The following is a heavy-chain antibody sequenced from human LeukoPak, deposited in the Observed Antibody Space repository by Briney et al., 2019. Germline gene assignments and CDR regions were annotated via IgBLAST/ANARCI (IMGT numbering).Heavy chain of an antibody. CDR3: IRGTVGAPGNDY. V-gene: IGHV3-74*01. Sequence: GGSLRLSCAASGFTFSSYWMHWVRQAPGKGLVWVSRIDTDGSFTSYADSVRGRFTISRDNAKNTLYLQMSSLRAEDTAVYYCIRGTVGAPGNDYWGQGTLVTVSS. CDR2: IDTDGSFT. J-gene: IGHJ4*02. CDR1: GFTFSSYW. D-gene: IGHD1-26*01.